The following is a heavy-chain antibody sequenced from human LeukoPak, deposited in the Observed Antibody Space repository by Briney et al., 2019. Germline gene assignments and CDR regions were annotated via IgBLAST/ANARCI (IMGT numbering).Heavy chain of an antibody. Sequence: GGSLRLSCAVSGFTFSTYWMSWVRQAPGKGLEWVANIKQDGSEKNYVDSVKGRFTISRDNARNSLYLQMKSLRGEDTAVCYCARDGDATSGSFDYWGQGTLVTVSS. CDR1: GFTFSTYW. D-gene: IGHD3-22*01. CDR3: ARDGDATSGSFDY. V-gene: IGHV3-7*01. CDR2: IKQDGSEK. J-gene: IGHJ4*02.